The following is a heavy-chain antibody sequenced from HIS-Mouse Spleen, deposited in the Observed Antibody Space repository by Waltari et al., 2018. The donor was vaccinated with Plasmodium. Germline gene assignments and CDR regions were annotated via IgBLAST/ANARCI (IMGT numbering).Heavy chain of an antibody. CDR1: GFTFSSYW. Sequence: EVQLVESGGGLVQPGGSLRLSCAASGFTFSSYWVSWVRQAPGKGLELVAKIKQDGSEKYYVDSVKGRFTISRDNAKNSLYLQMNSLRAEDTAVYYCASSWYWYFDLWGRGTLVTVSS. J-gene: IGHJ2*01. D-gene: IGHD6-13*01. CDR3: ASSWYWYFDL. CDR2: IKQDGSEK. V-gene: IGHV3-7*01.